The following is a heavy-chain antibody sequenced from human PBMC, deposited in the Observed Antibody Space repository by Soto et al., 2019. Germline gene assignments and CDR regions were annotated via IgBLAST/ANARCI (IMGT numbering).Heavy chain of an antibody. D-gene: IGHD6-6*01. CDR2: IIPIFGTA. CDR1: GGTFSSYA. CDR3: ARNSSSFDYYYYGMDV. V-gene: IGHV1-69*13. Sequence: SVKVSCKASGGTFSSYAISWVRQAPGQGPEWMGGIIPIFGTANYAQKFQGRVTMTADESTSTAYMELSSLRSEDTAVYYCARNSSSFDYYYYGMDVWGQGTTVTVSS. J-gene: IGHJ6*02.